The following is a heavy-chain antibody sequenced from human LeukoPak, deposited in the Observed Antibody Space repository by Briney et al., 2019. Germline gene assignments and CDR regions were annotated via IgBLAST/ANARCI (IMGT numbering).Heavy chain of an antibody. V-gene: IGHV3-53*01. CDR3: ATTEARPPLDY. J-gene: IGHJ4*02. CDR1: LFTLITNY. CDR2: IYSADST. D-gene: IGHD6-25*01. Sequence: GGSLRLSRVDPLFTLITNYISWVRQAPGRGLEWVSVIYSADSTYYADSVKGRFTIPRDNSKNTLYLQMNSLRVEDTAVNDCATTEARPPLDYWGQGTLVTVSS.